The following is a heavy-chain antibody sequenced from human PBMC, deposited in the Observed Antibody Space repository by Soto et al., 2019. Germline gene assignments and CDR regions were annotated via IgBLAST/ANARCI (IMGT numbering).Heavy chain of an antibody. V-gene: IGHV1-3*01. CDR3: ARDLAAVVAGTFGY. J-gene: IGHJ4*02. D-gene: IGHD6-19*01. CDR1: GYTFTNYA. Sequence: ASVKVSCKASGYTFTNYAMHWVRQAPGQRLEWMGWINAGNGNTKYSQKFQGRVTITRDTSASTVYMELNGLRSEDTAVYYCARDLAAVVAGTFGYWGQGTQVTVSS. CDR2: INAGNGNT.